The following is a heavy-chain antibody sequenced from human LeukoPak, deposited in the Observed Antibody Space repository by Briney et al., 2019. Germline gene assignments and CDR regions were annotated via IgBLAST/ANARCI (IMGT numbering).Heavy chain of an antibody. D-gene: IGHD3-10*01. J-gene: IGHJ6*03. CDR3: AKFSAWFGEVYRFMDV. Sequence: GGSLRLSCAAPGFTFSSYGMHWVRQAPGKGLEWVAFIRYDGSNKYYADSVKGRFTISRDNSKNTLYLQMNSLRAEDTAVYYCAKFSAWFGEVYRFMDVWGKGTTVTVSS. V-gene: IGHV3-30*02. CDR2: IRYDGSNK. CDR1: GFTFSSYG.